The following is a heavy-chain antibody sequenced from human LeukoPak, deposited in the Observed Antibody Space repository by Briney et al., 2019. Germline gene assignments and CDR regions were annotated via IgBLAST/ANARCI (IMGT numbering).Heavy chain of an antibody. CDR3: AKDVQPVLNYGMDV. CDR2: ISGDGGTT. Sequence: GGSLRLSCADSGFTFSTYAMRWGREAPGKGLGWVSLISGDGGTTYYADSVKVRLTISRDNSKNSLYLQMNSLRTEDTALYYCAKDVQPVLNYGMDVWGQGTTVTVSS. CDR1: GFTFSTYA. J-gene: IGHJ6*02. V-gene: IGHV3-43*02. D-gene: IGHD2-2*01.